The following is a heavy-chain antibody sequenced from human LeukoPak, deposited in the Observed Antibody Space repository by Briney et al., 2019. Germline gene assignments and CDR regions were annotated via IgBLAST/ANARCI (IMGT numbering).Heavy chain of an antibody. V-gene: IGHV4-34*01. J-gene: IGHJ6*03. CDR1: GVSFSGYY. CDR2: INHSGST. CDR3: ARGKPSGRPYYYYYYMDV. Sequence: SETLSLTCAVYGVSFSGYYWSWIRQPPGKGLEWIGEINHSGSTNYNPSLKSRVTISVDTSKNQFSLKLSSVTAADTAVYYCARGKPSGRPYYYYYYMDVWGKGTTVTVS. D-gene: IGHD3-10*01.